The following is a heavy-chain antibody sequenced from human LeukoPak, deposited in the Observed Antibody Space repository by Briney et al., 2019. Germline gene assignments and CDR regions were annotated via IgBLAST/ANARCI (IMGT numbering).Heavy chain of an antibody. V-gene: IGHV1-18*01. Sequence: GASVKVSCKASGYTFTSYCISWVRQAPGQGLEWMGWISAYNGNTNYAQKLQGRVTMTPDTSTSTAYMELRSLRSDDTAVYYCARSPRSKNNRFDPWGQGTLVTVSS. CDR3: ARSPRSKNNRFDP. J-gene: IGHJ5*02. D-gene: IGHD4-11*01. CDR2: ISAYNGNT. CDR1: GYTFTSYC.